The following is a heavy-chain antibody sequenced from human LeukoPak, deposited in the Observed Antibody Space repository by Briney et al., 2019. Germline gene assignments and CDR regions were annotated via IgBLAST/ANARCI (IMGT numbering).Heavy chain of an antibody. D-gene: IGHD2-15*01. Sequence: PGGSLRFSCAASGFTFSSYSMNWVRQAPGKRLEWVSYISSSSSTIYYADSVKGRFTISRDNAKNSLYLQMNSLRAEDTAVYYCARVYCSGGSCSTGDYFDYWGQGTLVTVSS. V-gene: IGHV3-48*01. CDR3: ARVYCSGGSCSTGDYFDY. CDR2: ISSSSSTI. CDR1: GFTFSSYS. J-gene: IGHJ4*02.